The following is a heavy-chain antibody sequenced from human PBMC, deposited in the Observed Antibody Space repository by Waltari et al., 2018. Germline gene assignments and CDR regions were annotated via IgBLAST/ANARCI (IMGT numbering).Heavy chain of an antibody. J-gene: IGHJ4*02. CDR3: ATLPPLYCSSPRCQY. D-gene: IGHD2-2*01. Sequence: EVQLVESGGGPVKTGGSLGPSCAAAGPRFSRITMTWVRQAPGKGLEWVSSISGTSMFVDNADSVKGRFTIFRDNANNSLYLQMNSLRAEDTAMYYCATLPPLYCSSPRCQYWGQGTLVTVSS. CDR2: ISGTSMFV. CDR1: GPRFSRIT. V-gene: IGHV3-21*02.